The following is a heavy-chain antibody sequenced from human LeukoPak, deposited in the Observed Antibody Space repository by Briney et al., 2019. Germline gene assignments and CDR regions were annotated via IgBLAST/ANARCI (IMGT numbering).Heavy chain of an antibody. Sequence: GGFLRLSCAASGFTFSSYWMHWVRQAPGKGLEWVARINSDVTDISYGDSVKGRFTISRDNAKNTLYLQMNSLRVEGTAVYYCARVGYYDSSNYYAYFQHWGQGTLVPVSS. CDR1: GFTFSSYW. J-gene: IGHJ1*01. CDR2: INSDVTDI. V-gene: IGHV3-74*01. CDR3: ARVGYYDSSNYYAYFQH. D-gene: IGHD3-22*01.